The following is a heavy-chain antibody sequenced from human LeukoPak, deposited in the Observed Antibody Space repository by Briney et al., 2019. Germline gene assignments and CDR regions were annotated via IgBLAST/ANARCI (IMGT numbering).Heavy chain of an antibody. V-gene: IGHV4-59*01. D-gene: IGHD3-10*01. J-gene: IGHJ6*02. CDR3: AYGSYYYYGMDV. CDR2: IYYSGST. CDR1: GGSISSYY. Sequence: SETLSLTCTVSGGSISSYYWSWIRQPPGKGLEWIGYIYYSGSTNYNPPLKSRVTISVDTSKNQFSLKLSSVTAADTAVYYCAYGSYYYYGMDVWGQGTTVTVSS.